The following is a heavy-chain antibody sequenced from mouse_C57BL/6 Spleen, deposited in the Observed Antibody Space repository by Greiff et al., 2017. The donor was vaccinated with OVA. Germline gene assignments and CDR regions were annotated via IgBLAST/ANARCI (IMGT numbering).Heavy chain of an antibody. D-gene: IGHD2-4*01. V-gene: IGHV1-85*01. Sequence: QVQLQQSGPELVKPGASVKLSCKASGYTFKSYDINWVTQRPGQGLEWIGWIYPRDGSTKYNEKFKGKSTLTVDTSSSTAYMELHSLTSEDSAVYFCARSGYYDYGFGWGQGTLVTVSA. CDR3: ARSGYYDYGFG. CDR1: GYTFKSYD. CDR2: IYPRDGST. J-gene: IGHJ3*01.